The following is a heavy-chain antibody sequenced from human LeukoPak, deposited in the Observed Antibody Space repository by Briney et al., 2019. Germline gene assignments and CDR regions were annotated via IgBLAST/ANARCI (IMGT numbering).Heavy chain of an antibody. Sequence: GGSLGLSCAASGFTFSNYWMHWVRQGPGKGLVWVSRISTDGSSTDYADSVKGRFTISRENAKNTLYLQMNSLRAEDTAVYYCARTRTLPIAGGFDTWGQGSLVTVSS. D-gene: IGHD3-16*01. V-gene: IGHV3-74*01. CDR3: ARTRTLPIAGGFDT. CDR1: GFTFSNYW. J-gene: IGHJ5*02. CDR2: ISTDGSST.